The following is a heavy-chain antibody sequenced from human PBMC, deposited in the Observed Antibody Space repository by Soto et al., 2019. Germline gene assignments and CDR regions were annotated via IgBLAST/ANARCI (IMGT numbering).Heavy chain of an antibody. Sequence: SETLSLTCAVYGGSFSGGYYWSWIRQPPGKGLEWIGEINHSGRTNFSPSLKSRVSISVDTSESQFSLKLTSVTAADTAVYYCVTTWYYFDYWGQGTLVTVSS. J-gene: IGHJ4*02. D-gene: IGHD2-8*02. CDR2: INHSGRT. CDR3: VTTWYYFDY. CDR1: GGSFSGGYY. V-gene: IGHV4-34*01.